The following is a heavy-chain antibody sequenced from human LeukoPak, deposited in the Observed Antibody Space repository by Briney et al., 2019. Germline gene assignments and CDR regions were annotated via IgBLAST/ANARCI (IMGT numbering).Heavy chain of an antibody. D-gene: IGHD6-19*01. CDR3: AREPPGYSSGWAY. V-gene: IGHV4-30-2*01. J-gene: IGHJ4*02. CDR1: GGSISSSSYY. CDR2: IYHSGST. Sequence: LSLTCTVSGGSISSSSYYWSWIRQPPGKGLEWIGYIYHSGSTYYNPSLKSRVTISVDRSKNQFSLKLSSVTAADTAVYYCAREPPGYSSGWAYWGQGTLVTVSS.